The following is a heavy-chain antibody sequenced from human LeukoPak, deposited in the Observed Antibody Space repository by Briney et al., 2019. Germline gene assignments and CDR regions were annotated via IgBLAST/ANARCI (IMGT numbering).Heavy chain of an antibody. CDR3: ARRDPTTVTAFDY. Sequence: GESLKISCRFSGFDFTRDWIGWVRLMPGKGLEWMGIIFPDDYDTRYSPSFQGQVTLSADKSISTAYLQWSSLKVSDTAIYYCARRDPTTVTAFDYWGQGTLVTVSS. D-gene: IGHD4-17*01. CDR1: GFDFTRDW. CDR2: IFPDDYDT. V-gene: IGHV5-51*01. J-gene: IGHJ4*02.